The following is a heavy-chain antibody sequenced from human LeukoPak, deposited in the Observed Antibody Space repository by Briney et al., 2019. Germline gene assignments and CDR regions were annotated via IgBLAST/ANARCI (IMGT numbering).Heavy chain of an antibody. Sequence: KASETPSLTCTVSGGSVAMTTYYWGGIRQAPGKGLEWIGSIYSSGNTYFNPSLQCRITMSVDTSKHQFSLSLMSVTDADTAVYYCARLSRSILDYWVQGTLGTVPT. D-gene: IGHD6-6*01. J-gene: IGHJ4*02. V-gene: IGHV4-39*01. CDR1: GGSVAMTTYY. CDR2: IYSSGNT. CDR3: ARLSRSILDY.